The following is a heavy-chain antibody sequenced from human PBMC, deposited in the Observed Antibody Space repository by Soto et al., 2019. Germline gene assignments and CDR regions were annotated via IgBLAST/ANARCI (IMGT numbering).Heavy chain of an antibody. V-gene: IGHV4-59*08. CDR1: GGSISSYY. CDR2: IYYSGST. CDR3: ARQGIAAAGTRRGMDV. Sequence: SETLSLTCTVSGGSISSYYWSWIRQPPGKGLEWIGYIYYSGSTNYNPSLKSRVTISVDTSKNQFSLKLSSVTAADTAVYYCARQGIAAAGTRRGMDVWGQGTTVTVSS. J-gene: IGHJ6*02. D-gene: IGHD6-13*01.